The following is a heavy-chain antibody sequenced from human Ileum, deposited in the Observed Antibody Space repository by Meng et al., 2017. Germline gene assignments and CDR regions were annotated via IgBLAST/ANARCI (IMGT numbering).Heavy chain of an antibody. D-gene: IGHD3-10*01. CDR3: ARERRHYYGSGSFDY. J-gene: IGHJ4*02. Sequence: QLQLQESGPGLVKPSETLSLMCTVSGGSISSSSHCCDWIRQPPGKGLEWIGSICYSGNTYYNPSLKSRVSMSVDTSKKQISLKLNSVTAADTAVYYCARERRHYYGSGSFDYWGQGILVTVSS. CDR2: ICYSGNT. V-gene: IGHV4-39*02. CDR1: GGSISSSSHC.